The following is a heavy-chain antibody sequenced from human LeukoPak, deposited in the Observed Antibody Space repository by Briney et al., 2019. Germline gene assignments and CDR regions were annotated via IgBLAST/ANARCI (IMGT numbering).Heavy chain of an antibody. J-gene: IGHJ4*02. D-gene: IGHD5-24*01. CDR2: ISAVNGDI. Sequence: ASVKVSCKTSGYTFGSSGISWVREAPGRGREWMGWISAVNGDIHPAQKFQDRVTLTTDTSTSTAYMELRSLRSDDTAVYYCAKDYKYVPDYWGQGTLITVSS. CDR1: GYTFGSSG. CDR3: AKDYKYVPDY. V-gene: IGHV1-18*01.